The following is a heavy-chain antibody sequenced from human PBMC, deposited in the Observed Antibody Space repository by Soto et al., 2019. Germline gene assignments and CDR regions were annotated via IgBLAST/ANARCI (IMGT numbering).Heavy chain of an antibody. J-gene: IGHJ6*03. CDR3: AKSARGITTNYDYIWGLGTYYYYYYMDV. CDR1: GFTFSSYA. V-gene: IGHV3-23*01. Sequence: HPGGSLRLSCAASGFTFSSYAMSWVRQAPGKGLEWVSAISGSGGSTYYADSVKGRFTISRDNSKNTLYLQMNSLRAEDTAVYYCAKSARGITTNYDYIWGLGTYYYYYYMDVWGKGTTVTVSS. D-gene: IGHD3-16*01. CDR2: ISGSGGST.